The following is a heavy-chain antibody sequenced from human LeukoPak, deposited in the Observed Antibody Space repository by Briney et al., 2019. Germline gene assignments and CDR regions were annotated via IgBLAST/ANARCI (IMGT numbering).Heavy chain of an antibody. V-gene: IGHV5-51*01. CDR3: ARPYCSSTSCYYYFDY. Sequence: GESLKISCKGSGYSFTSYWIGWVRQMPGKGLEWMGIIYPGDSDTRYSPSFQGQVTISADKSISTAYLQWSSLKASDTAMYYCARPYCSSTSCYYYFDYWGQGTLVTVSS. J-gene: IGHJ4*02. CDR1: GYSFTSYW. D-gene: IGHD2-2*01. CDR2: IYPGDSDT.